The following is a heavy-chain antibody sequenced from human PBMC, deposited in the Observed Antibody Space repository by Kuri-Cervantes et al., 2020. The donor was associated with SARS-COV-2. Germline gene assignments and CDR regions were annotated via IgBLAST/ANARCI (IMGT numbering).Heavy chain of an antibody. V-gene: IGHV4-39*07. CDR2: IYYSGSA. CDR3: ARDRATIFGVVTPSWYFDL. J-gene: IGHJ2*01. D-gene: IGHD3-3*01. CDR1: GGSISSSSYY. Sequence: LRLSCTVSGGSISSSSYYWGWIRQPPGKGLEWIGSIYYSGSANYNPSLKSRVTISVDTSKNQFSLKLSSVTAADTAVYYCARDRATIFGVVTPSWYFDLWGRGTLVTVSS.